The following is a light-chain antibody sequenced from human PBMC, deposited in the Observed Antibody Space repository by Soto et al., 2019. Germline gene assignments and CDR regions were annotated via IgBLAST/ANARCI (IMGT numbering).Light chain of an antibody. V-gene: IGKV3-15*01. CDR1: QSVSIN. CDR2: GAS. CDR3: QQYGSSLFS. J-gene: IGKJ3*01. Sequence: EIVMTQSPATLSVSPGERATLSCRASQSVSINLAWYQQKPGQAPRLLIYGASSRATGIPARFSGSGSGTEFTLTINSLQPEDFAVYYCQQYGSSLFSFGPGTKVDIK.